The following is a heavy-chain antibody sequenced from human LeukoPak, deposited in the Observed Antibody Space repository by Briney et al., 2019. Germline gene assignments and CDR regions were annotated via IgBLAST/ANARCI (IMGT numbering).Heavy chain of an antibody. CDR2: IYYSGST. CDR3: ARGRITMIVVATAFDY. V-gene: IGHV4-39*07. CDR1: GGSISSSSYY. Sequence: PSETLSLTCTVSGGSISSSSYYWGWIRQPPGKGLEWIGSIYYSGSTYYNPPLKSRVTISVDTSKNQFSLKLSSVTAADTAVYYCARGRITMIVVATAFDYWGQGTLVTVSS. J-gene: IGHJ4*02. D-gene: IGHD3-22*01.